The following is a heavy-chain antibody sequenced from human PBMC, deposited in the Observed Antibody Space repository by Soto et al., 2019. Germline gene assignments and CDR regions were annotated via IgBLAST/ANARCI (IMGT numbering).Heavy chain of an antibody. D-gene: IGHD3-3*01. CDR3: AKASKRDFWSGYYNSYYYYGMDV. V-gene: IGHV3-23*01. Sequence: PGGSLRLSCAASGFTFSSCAMSWVRQAPGKGLEWVSAISGSGGSTYYADSVKGRFTISRDNSKNTLYLQMNSLRAEDTAVYYCAKASKRDFWSGYYNSYYYYGMDVWGQGTTVTVSS. CDR2: ISGSGGST. CDR1: GFTFSSCA. J-gene: IGHJ6*02.